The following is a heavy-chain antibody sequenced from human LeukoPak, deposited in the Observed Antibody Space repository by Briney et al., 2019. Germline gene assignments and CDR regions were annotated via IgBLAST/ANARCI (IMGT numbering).Heavy chain of an antibody. D-gene: IGHD3-16*01. CDR1: GLSFXXXX. CDR3: AKDRDWGYXXXYPEGY. Sequence: RLSXAASGLSFXXXXMHWXRXXPXXGXDWXXXISYDGSSKYYADSVKGRFTISRDNSKNTLYLRMDSLRADDTAVYYCAKDRDWGYXXXYPEGYWGQXTXXXXSS. CDR2: ISYDGSSK. V-gene: IGHV3-30*18. J-gene: IGHJ4*02.